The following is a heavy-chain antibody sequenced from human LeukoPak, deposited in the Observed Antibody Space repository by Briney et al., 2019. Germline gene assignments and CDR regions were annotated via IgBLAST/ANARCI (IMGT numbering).Heavy chain of an antibody. CDR2: ISGSGGST. V-gene: IGHV3-23*01. J-gene: IGHJ4*02. CDR3: ANPPWGAMVDY. D-gene: IGHD3-16*01. Sequence: GGSLRLSCAASGFTFSSYAMSWVRQAPGKGLEWVSAISGSGGSTYYADSVKGRFTISRDNSKNTLYLQMNSLSAEDTAVYSCANPPWGAMVDYWGQGTLVTVSS. CDR1: GFTFSSYA.